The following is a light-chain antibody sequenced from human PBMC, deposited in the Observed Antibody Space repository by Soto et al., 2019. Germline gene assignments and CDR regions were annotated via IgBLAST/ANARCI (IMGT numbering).Light chain of an antibody. Sequence: EIVLTQSPATLSLSPGERATLSCRASQSVSSYLAWYQQKPGQAPRLLIYDASNRATGIPARFSGSGSGTDFTITISRLEPEDFAVYYSQQRSNWPPYTFGQGTKLEIK. CDR3: QQRSNWPPYT. CDR2: DAS. J-gene: IGKJ2*01. CDR1: QSVSSY. V-gene: IGKV3-11*01.